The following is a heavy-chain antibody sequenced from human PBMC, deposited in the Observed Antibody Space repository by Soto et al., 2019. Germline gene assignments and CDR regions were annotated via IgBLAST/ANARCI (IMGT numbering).Heavy chain of an antibody. Sequence: SEILSLTCAVYGGSFSGYYWSWIRQPPGKGLEWIGEINHSGSTNYNPPLKSRVTISVDTSKNQFSLKLSSVTAADTAVYYCARVQEYYDILTGYYRYNWFDPWGQGTLVTVSS. CDR1: GGSFSGYY. CDR3: ARVQEYYDILTGYYRYNWFDP. J-gene: IGHJ5*02. D-gene: IGHD3-9*01. V-gene: IGHV4-34*01. CDR2: INHSGST.